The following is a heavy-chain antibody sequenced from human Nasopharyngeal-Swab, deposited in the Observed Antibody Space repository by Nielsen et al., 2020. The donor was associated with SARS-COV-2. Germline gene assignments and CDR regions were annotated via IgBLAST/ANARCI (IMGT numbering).Heavy chain of an antibody. J-gene: IGHJ5*02. D-gene: IGHD2/OR15-2a*01. CDR3: ARGTIVRNWFDP. V-gene: IGHV4-34*01. CDR2: INHSGST. CDR1: GGSFSGYY. Sequence: SQTLSLTCAVYGGSFSGYYWSWIRQPPGKGLEWSGEINHSGSTNYNPSLKSRVTISVDTSKNQFSLKPSSVTAADTAVYYCARGTIVRNWFDPWGQGTLVTVSS.